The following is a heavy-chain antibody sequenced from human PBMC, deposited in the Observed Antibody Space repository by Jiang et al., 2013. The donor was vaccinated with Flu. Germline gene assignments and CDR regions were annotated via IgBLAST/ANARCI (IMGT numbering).Heavy chain of an antibody. V-gene: IGHV4-39*01. Sequence: SGSTYYNPSLKSRVTISVDTSKNQFSLKLSSVTAADTAVYYCARRAAGLVTRRGLRYYYYMDVWGKGTTVTVSS. CDR2: SGST. D-gene: IGHD5-18*01. CDR3: ARRAAGLVTRRGLRYYYYMDV. J-gene: IGHJ6*03.